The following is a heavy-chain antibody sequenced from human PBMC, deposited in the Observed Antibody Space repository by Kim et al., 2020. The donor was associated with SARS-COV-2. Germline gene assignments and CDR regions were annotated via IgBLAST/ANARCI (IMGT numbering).Heavy chain of an antibody. V-gene: IGHV4-39*01. D-gene: IGHD1-1*01. J-gene: IGHJ5*02. CDR3: ARHKQLGTTDWFDP. CDR2: IYYSGST. Sequence: SETLSLTCTVSGGSISSSSYYWGWIRQPPGKGLEWIGSIYYSGSTYYNPSLKSRVTISVDTSKNQFSLKLSSVTAADTAVYYCARHKQLGTTDWFDPWGQGTLVTVSS. CDR1: GGSISSSSYY.